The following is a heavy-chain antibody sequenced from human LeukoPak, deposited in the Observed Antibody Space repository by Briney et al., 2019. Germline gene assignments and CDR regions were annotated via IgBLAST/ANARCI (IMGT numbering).Heavy chain of an antibody. CDR2: IYYSGST. CDR3: ARVGVAGIGDDAFDI. J-gene: IGHJ3*02. Sequence: SETLSLTCAVYGGSFSGYYWCWIRQPPGKGLEWIGYIYYSGSTNYNPSLKSRVTISVDTSKNQFSLKLSSVTAADTAVYYCARVGVAGIGDDAFDIWGQGTMVTVSS. V-gene: IGHV4-59*01. D-gene: IGHD6-19*01. CDR1: GGSFSGYY.